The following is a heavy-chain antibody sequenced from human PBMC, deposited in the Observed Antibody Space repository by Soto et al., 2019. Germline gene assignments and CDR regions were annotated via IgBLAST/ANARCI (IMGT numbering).Heavy chain of an antibody. CDR1: GYTFTGYY. Sequence: ASVKVSCKASGYTFTGYYMHWVRQAPGQGLEWMGWINPNSGGTNYAQKFQGRVTMTRGTSISTAYMELSRLRSDDTAVYYCARDLIHYCTNGVYYYYYYGMDVWGQGTTVTVSS. CDR2: INPNSGGT. J-gene: IGHJ6*02. D-gene: IGHD2-8*01. CDR3: ARDLIHYCTNGVYYYYYYGMDV. V-gene: IGHV1-2*02.